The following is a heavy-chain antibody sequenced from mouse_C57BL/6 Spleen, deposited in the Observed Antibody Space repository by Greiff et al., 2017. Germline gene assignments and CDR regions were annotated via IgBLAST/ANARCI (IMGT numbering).Heavy chain of an antibody. J-gene: IGHJ2*01. D-gene: IGHD1-1*01. V-gene: IGHV1-80*01. CDR2: IYPGDGDT. Sequence: QVQLQQSGAELVKPGASVKISCKASGYAFSSYWMNWVKQRPGKGLEWIGQIYPGDGDTNYNGKFKGKATLTADKSSSTAYMQLSSLTSEDSAVYFCAFTTVVATPLFDYWGQGTTLTVSS. CDR1: GYAFSSYW. CDR3: AFTTVVATPLFDY.